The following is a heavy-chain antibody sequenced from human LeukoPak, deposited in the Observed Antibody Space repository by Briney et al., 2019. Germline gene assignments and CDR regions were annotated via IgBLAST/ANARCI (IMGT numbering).Heavy chain of an antibody. J-gene: IGHJ6*02. CDR2: IRYDGSNK. V-gene: IGHV3-30*02. Sequence: GGSLRLSRAASGFTFSSYGMHWVRQAPGKGLEWVAFIRYDGSNKYYADSVKGRFTISRDNSKNTLYLQMNSLRAEDTAVYYCAKEGSSGSDGMDVWGQGTTVTVSS. D-gene: IGHD6-19*01. CDR3: AKEGSSGSDGMDV. CDR1: GFTFSSYG.